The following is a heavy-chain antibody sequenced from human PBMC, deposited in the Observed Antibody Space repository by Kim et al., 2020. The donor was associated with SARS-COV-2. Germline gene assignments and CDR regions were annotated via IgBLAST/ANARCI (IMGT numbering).Heavy chain of an antibody. CDR3: VRDLTYSYSD. Sequence: GGSLRLSCAASGFPFGFYAMSWVRQAPGKGLEWVSTISNSGDNTHHADSVKGRFAISRDNSKNMLYRQMDSLRAEDTAVYYCVRDLTYSYSDWGQGTLVT. J-gene: IGHJ4*02. CDR2: ISNSGDNT. D-gene: IGHD5-18*01. CDR1: GFPFGFYA. V-gene: IGHV3-23*01.